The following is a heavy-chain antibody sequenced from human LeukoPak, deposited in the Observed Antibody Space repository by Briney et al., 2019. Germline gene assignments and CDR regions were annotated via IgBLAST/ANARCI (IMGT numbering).Heavy chain of an antibody. V-gene: IGHV3-21*01. J-gene: IGHJ4*02. CDR2: ISSSSSYI. CDR3: ARLLLYCSSTSCPSPIDY. CDR1: GFTFSSYE. Sequence: PGGSLRLSCAASGFTFSSYEMNWVRQAPGKGLEWVSSISSSSSYIYYADSVKGRFTISRDNAKNSLYLQMNSLRAEDTAVYYCARLLLYCSSTSCPSPIDYWGQGTLVTVSS. D-gene: IGHD2-2*01.